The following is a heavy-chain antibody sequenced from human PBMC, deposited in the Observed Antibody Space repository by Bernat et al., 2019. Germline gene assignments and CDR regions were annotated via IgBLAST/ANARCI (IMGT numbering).Heavy chain of an antibody. CDR1: GYTFTSYY. CDR3: ARETLHNGNYEGPFDY. V-gene: IGHV1-46*01. D-gene: IGHD1-7*01. Sequence: QVQLVQSGAEVKKPGASVKVSCKASGYTFTSYYMHWVRQAPGQGLEWMGIINPSGGSTSYAQKFQGRGTMTRDKSTSTVYMELGSLRTEDTAVYYCARETLHNGNYEGPFDYWGQGTLVTVSS. J-gene: IGHJ4*02. CDR2: INPSGGST.